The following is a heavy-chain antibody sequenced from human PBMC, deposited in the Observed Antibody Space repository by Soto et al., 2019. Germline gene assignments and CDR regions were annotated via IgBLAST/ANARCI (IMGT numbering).Heavy chain of an antibody. J-gene: IGHJ6*02. V-gene: IGHV4-30-4*01. D-gene: IGHD2-21*02. CDR2: VHYSGRV. CDR1: GGSISFDHYH. Sequence: QVQLQQSGPGLVKPSQTLSLTCTVSGGSISFDHYHWTWIRQPPGKGLEWIGYVHYSGRVLYNPSLQSRFSISVDTSKNQFSLKLGSVTVADTAVYFCAREDDGGDRDYYGLDVWGQGTTVTVSS. CDR3: AREDDGGDRDYYGLDV.